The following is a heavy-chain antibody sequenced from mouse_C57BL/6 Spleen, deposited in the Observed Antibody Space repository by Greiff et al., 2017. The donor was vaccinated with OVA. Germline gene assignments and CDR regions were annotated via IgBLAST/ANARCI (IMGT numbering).Heavy chain of an antibody. V-gene: IGHV2-5*01. Sequence: VQLVESGPGLVQPSQSLSITCTVSGFSLTSYGVHWVRQSPGKGLEWLGVIWRGGSTDYNAAFMSRLSITKDNSKSQVCFKMNSLKADDTAIYYCAKYGKGGHWYFDVWGTGTTVTVSS. J-gene: IGHJ1*03. CDR1: GFSLTSYG. D-gene: IGHD2-1*01. CDR2: IWRGGST. CDR3: AKYGKGGHWYFDV.